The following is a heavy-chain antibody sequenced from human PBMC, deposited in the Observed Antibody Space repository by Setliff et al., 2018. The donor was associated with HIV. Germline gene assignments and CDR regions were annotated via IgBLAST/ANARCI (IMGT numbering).Heavy chain of an antibody. CDR2: SIPLFGTT. V-gene: IGHV1-69*05. CDR3: ARLGSGWSDSYYYAMDI. D-gene: IGHD6-19*01. Sequence: SVKVSCKASGDTFNNCAVTWVRQAPGQGLEWMGGSIPLFGTTNYAQKFQGRVTLTTDELMNTAYMELRSLRSDDTAVYFCARLGSGWSDSYYYAMDIWGQGTTVTVSS. J-gene: IGHJ6*02. CDR1: GDTFNNCA.